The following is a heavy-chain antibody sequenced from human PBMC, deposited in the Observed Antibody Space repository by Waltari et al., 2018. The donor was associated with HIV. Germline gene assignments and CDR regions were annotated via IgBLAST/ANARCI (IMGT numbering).Heavy chain of an antibody. Sequence: EVQLVESGGGLVQPGGSLRLSCAASGFTLTPFGMTWVRQAPGKGLEWVSTIAHNNEMYYGDSAEGRFTISRDNAKNSVHLQMNRLRAEDTAVYYCARDGSGWSRDYWGQGTLVTVSS. CDR2: IAHNNEM. D-gene: IGHD6-19*01. J-gene: IGHJ4*02. V-gene: IGHV3-21*01. CDR3: ARDGSGWSRDY. CDR1: GFTLTPFG.